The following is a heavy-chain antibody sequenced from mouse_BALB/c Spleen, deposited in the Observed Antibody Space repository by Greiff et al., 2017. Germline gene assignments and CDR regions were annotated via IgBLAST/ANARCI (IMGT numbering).Heavy chain of an antibody. CDR3: ARNYYGSSYSMDY. J-gene: IGHJ4*01. D-gene: IGHD1-1*01. CDR1: GFSLTSYG. V-gene: IGHV2-2*02. Sequence: QVQLKESGPGLVQPSQSLSITCTVSGFSLTSYGVHWVRQSPGKGLEWLGVIWRGGSTDYNAAFISRLSISKDNSKSQVFFKMNSLQANDTAIYYCARNYYGSSYSMDYWGQGTSVTVSS. CDR2: IWRGGST.